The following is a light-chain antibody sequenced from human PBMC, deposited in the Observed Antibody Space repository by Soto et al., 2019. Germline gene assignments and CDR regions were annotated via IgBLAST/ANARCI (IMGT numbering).Light chain of an antibody. CDR1: QGFXNY. CDR3: QQRNYGPSS. J-gene: IGKJ5*01. CDR2: AAS. Sequence: DIVLTKSPVTLSLSPGERATLSCRARQGFXNYFGWYQQKPGQAPRLLXCAASNRATGIPARLSGSGSGTDFTLTISSLEPEDFAVYYCQQRNYGPSSVGQGTRLEIK. V-gene: IGKV3-11*01.